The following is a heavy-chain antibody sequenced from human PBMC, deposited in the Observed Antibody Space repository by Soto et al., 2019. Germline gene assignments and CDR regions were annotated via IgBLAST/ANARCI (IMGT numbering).Heavy chain of an antibody. CDR2: INPNSGGT. CDR3: ARYNGSGSFDY. CDR1: GYTFTDYY. J-gene: IGHJ4*02. Sequence: QVQLVQSGAEVKKPGASAKVSCKASGYTFTDYYIHWVRQAPGPGLEWMGRINPNSGGTNYAQKFQGRVTMTRDTSISTAYMELSSLRSDDTAFYYCARYNGSGSFDYWGQGSLVTVSS. V-gene: IGHV1-2*06. D-gene: IGHD3-10*01.